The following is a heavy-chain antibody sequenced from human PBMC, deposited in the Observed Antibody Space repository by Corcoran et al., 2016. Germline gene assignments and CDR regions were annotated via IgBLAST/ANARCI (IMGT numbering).Heavy chain of an antibody. Sequence: EVQLVESGGGLVKPGGSLRLSCAVSGLTFSKAWLNWVRQAPGRGLEWVGRIKSKTDGVTTDYGAPVKDRFTISRDDSKDTLYLQMNNLKTEDTAVYFCSTDPTGWYFGGQGTLVTVSS. CDR2: IKSKTDGVTT. CDR3: STDPTGWYF. D-gene: IGHD6-19*01. V-gene: IGHV3-15*07. CDR1: GLTFSKAW. J-gene: IGHJ4*02.